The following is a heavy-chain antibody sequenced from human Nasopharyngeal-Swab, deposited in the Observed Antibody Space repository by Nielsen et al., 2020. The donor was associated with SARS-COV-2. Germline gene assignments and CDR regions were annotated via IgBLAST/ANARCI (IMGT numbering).Heavy chain of an antibody. CDR2: INWNGGST. J-gene: IGHJ6*03. V-gene: IGHV3-20*04. CDR1: GFTFDNYG. D-gene: IGHD5-12*01. CDR3: ARAYSGYNLFYYYYMDV. Sequence: GGSLRLSCAASGFTFDNYGMSWVRQAPGKGLEWVSGINWNGGSTGYADSVKGRFTISRDNAKNSLYLQMNSLRAEDTALYYCARAYSGYNLFYYYYMDVWGKGTTVTVSS.